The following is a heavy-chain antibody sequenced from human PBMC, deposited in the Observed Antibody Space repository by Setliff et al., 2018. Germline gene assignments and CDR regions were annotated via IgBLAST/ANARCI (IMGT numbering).Heavy chain of an antibody. Sequence: PSETLSLTCTVSGYSISSGYYWGWIRQPPGKGLEWIGNMYHSGSVYYNPSLKSRVTISVDTSKNQFSLKVTSVTAADTAVYYCARGQNCGGDCFSLKHWGQGTMVTVSS. V-gene: IGHV4-38-2*02. J-gene: IGHJ4*02. CDR2: MYHSGSV. D-gene: IGHD2-21*02. CDR3: ARGQNCGGDCFSLKH. CDR1: GYSISSGYY.